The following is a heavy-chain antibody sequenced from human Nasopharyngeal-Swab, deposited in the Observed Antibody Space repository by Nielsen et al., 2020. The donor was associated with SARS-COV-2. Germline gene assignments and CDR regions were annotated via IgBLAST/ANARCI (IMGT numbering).Heavy chain of an antibody. V-gene: IGHV3-33*01. J-gene: IGHJ4*02. D-gene: IGHD6-19*01. CDR1: GFTFSSYG. CDR3: ARDSSGWYYFDY. Sequence: GESLKISCAASGFTFSSYGMHWVRQAPGKGLEWVAVIWYDGSNKYYADSVKGRFTISRDNSKNTLYLQMNSLRAEDTAVYYCARDSSGWYYFDYGGQGTLVTVSS. CDR2: IWYDGSNK.